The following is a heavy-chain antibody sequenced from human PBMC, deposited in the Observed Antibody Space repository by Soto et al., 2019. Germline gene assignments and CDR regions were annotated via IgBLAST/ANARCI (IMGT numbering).Heavy chain of an antibody. CDR3: ARSASSGDQHLIDS. D-gene: IGHD7-27*01. J-gene: IGHJ4*02. V-gene: IGHV1-45*02. CDR2: ITPYNGNV. Sequence: QMQLLQSGAEVKKTGSSVKISCKTSGWIFSLQYLHWVRQAPGQGLEWLGWITPYNGNVKYAQHCQDRLSLTRDNSVPPLLLELRNLRSEDPGRYSCARSASSGDQHLIDSWCQGTLVTVSS. CDR1: GWIFSLQY.